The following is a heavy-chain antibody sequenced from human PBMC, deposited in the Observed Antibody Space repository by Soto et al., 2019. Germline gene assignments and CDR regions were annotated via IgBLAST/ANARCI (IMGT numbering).Heavy chain of an antibody. CDR3: ARGGANYYDSSGYYYGFDY. V-gene: IGHV4-4*07. J-gene: IGHJ4*02. CDR1: GGSISSYY. D-gene: IGHD3-22*01. CDR2: IYTSGRT. Sequence: SETLSLTCTVSGGSISSYYWSWIRQPAGKGLEWIGRIYTSGRTNYNPSLKSRVTMSVDTSKNQFSLKLSSVTAADTAVYYCARGGANYYDSSGYYYGFDYWGQGTLVTVSS.